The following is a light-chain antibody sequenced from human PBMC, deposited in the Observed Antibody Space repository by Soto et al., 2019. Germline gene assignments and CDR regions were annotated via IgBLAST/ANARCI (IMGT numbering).Light chain of an antibody. CDR1: SSDVGGYNY. CDR3: SSYTSSSTPWV. CDR2: EVS. J-gene: IGLJ3*02. Sequence: QSALTQPASVSGSPGQSITISCTGTSSDVGGYNYVSWYQQHPGKAPKLMIYEVSNRPSGVSNRFSGSKYGNRASLTISGLQAEDEADYYCSSYTSSSTPWVFGGGTKLTVL. V-gene: IGLV2-14*01.